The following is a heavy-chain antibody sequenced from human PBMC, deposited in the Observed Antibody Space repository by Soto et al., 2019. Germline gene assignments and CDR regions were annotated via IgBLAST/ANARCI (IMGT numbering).Heavy chain of an antibody. D-gene: IGHD6-19*01. J-gene: IGHJ3*02. V-gene: IGHV1-24*01. CDR3: ATEPNGYSSGWYRGGHAFDI. Sequence: ASVKVSCKVSGYTLTELSMHWVRQAPGKGLEWMGGFDPEDGETIYAQKFQGRVTMTEDTSTDTAYMELSSLRSEDTAVYYCATEPNGYSSGWYRGGHAFDIWGQGTMVTVSS. CDR2: FDPEDGET. CDR1: GYTLTELS.